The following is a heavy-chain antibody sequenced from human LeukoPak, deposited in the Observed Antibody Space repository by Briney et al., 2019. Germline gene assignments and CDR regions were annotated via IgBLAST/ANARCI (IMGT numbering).Heavy chain of an antibody. D-gene: IGHD2-8*01. Sequence: GASVKVSCKVSGYTLTELSMHWVRQAPGKGLEWMGGFDPEDGETIYAQKFQGRVTMTKDTPTDTAYMELSSLRSEDTAVYYCATVGRYCTNGVCYLDNWFDPWGQGTLVTVSS. V-gene: IGHV1-24*01. CDR2: FDPEDGET. CDR1: GYTLTELS. J-gene: IGHJ5*02. CDR3: ATVGRYCTNGVCYLDNWFDP.